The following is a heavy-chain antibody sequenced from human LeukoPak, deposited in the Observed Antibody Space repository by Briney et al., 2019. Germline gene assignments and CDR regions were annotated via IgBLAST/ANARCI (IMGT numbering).Heavy chain of an antibody. V-gene: IGHV4-34*01. CDR3: ARGITVIRGVILYYYYYMDV. J-gene: IGHJ6*03. Sequence: SETLSLTCAVYGGSFSGYYWSWIRQPPGKGLEWIGEINHSGSTNYNPSLKSRVTISVDTSKNQFSLKLSSVTAADTAVYYCARGITVIRGVILYYYYYMDVWGKGTTVTISS. CDR2: INHSGST. D-gene: IGHD3-10*01. CDR1: GGSFSGYY.